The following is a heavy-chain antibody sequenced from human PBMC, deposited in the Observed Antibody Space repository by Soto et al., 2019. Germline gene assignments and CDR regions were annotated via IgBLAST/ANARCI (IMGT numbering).Heavy chain of an antibody. Sequence: GESLKISCKGSGYSFTSYWIGWVRQMPGKGLEWMGIIYPGDSDTRYSPSFQGQVTISADKSISTAYLQWSSLKASDPAMYYCARRREQKQWLVPGRHAFDIWGQGTMVTVSS. CDR1: GYSFTSYW. J-gene: IGHJ3*02. CDR2: IYPGDSDT. D-gene: IGHD6-19*01. V-gene: IGHV5-51*01. CDR3: ARRREQKQWLVPGRHAFDI.